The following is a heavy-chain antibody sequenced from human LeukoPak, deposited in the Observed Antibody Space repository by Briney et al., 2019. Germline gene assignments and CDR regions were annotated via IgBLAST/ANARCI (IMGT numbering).Heavy chain of an antibody. CDR1: GDSISNYY. J-gene: IGHJ3*02. CDR3: ARHRRSWPPRDAFDI. V-gene: IGHV4-59*08. D-gene: IGHD6-13*01. CDR2: IYYSGST. Sequence: SETLSLTCTVSGDSISNYYWSWIRQPAGKGLEWIGYIYYSGSTNYNSSLKSRVTISVDTSKNQFSLKLSSVTAADTAVYYCARHRRSWPPRDAFDIWGQGTMVTVSS.